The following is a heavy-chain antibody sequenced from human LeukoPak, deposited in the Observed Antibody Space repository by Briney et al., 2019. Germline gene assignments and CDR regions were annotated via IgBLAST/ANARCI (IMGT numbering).Heavy chain of an antibody. CDR3: AVLAVAGTGDFDY. J-gene: IGHJ4*02. V-gene: IGHV4-30-2*01. CDR1: GGSISSGGYS. D-gene: IGHD6-19*01. Sequence: SETLSLTCGVSGGSISSGGYSWSWIRQPPGKGLEWIGYIFHSGSTYYNPSLKSRVTMSVDRSKNQFSLKLSSVTAADTVVYYCAVLAVAGTGDFDYWGQGTLVTVSS. CDR2: IFHSGST.